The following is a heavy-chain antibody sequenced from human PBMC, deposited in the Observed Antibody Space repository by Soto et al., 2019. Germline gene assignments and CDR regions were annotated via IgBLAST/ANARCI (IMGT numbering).Heavy chain of an antibody. V-gene: IGHV1-46*01. J-gene: IGHJ4*02. CDR1: GYKFTSDY. CDR3: AREKDDYGTSGNYAY. CDR2: IGPRGGST. Sequence: QVQLVRSGDEVKKPGASVKVSCKASGYKFTSDYMHWVRQAPGQGLEWMGIIGPRGGSTNSARKFQGRVTMTRDTSTDTVYMELSSLRSEDTAVYYCAREKDDYGTSGNYAYWGQGTLVAVSS. D-gene: IGHD3-22*01.